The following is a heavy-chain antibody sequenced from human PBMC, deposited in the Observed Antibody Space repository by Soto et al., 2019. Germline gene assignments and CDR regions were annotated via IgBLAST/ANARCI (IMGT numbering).Heavy chain of an antibody. Sequence: SGPRLVNPTQTLTLTCTFSGFSLSTSGMCVSWIRQPPGKALEWLARIDWDDDKYYSTSLKTRLTISKDTSKNQVVLTMTNMDPVDTATYYCARIMVEMATTNHYYYYYGMDVWGQGTTVTVSS. CDR2: IDWDDDK. D-gene: IGHD5-12*01. J-gene: IGHJ6*02. CDR1: GFSLSTSGMC. CDR3: ARIMVEMATTNHYYYYYGMDV. V-gene: IGHV2-70*11.